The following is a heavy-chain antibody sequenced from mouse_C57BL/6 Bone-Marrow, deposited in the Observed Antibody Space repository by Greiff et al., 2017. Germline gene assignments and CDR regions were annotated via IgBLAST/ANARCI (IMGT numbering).Heavy chain of an antibody. CDR1: GFNIKDDY. J-gene: IGHJ3*01. CDR3: TPIYSWFAY. V-gene: IGHV14-4*01. CDR2: IDPENGDT. D-gene: IGHD2-1*01. Sequence: VQLQQSGAELVRPGASVKLSCTASGFNIKDDYMHWVKQRPEQGLEWIGWIDPENGDTEYASKFQGKATITADTSSNTAYLQLSILTSEDTAVYYCTPIYSWFAYWGQGTLVTVSA.